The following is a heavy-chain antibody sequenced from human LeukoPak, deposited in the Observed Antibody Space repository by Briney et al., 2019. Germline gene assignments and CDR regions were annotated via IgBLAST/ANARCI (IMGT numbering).Heavy chain of an antibody. CDR1: GFTLSGHW. Sequence: GGSLRLSCAAPGFTLSGHWMSWVRQAPGKGLEWVANINQGGSDKYYVDSVKGRFTISRDNANNLLYLQMNSLRGEDTAVYYCTRDRSRAEDDWGQGTLVTVSS. V-gene: IGHV3-7*01. CDR2: INQGGSDK. CDR3: TRDRSRAEDD. J-gene: IGHJ4*02. D-gene: IGHD1-14*01.